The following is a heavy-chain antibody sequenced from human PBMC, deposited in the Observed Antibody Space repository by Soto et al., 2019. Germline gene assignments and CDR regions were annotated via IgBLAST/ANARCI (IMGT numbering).Heavy chain of an antibody. CDR1: GDSISTYY. Sequence: PSETRSLTCTVSGDSISTYYWSWIRQSTGKGLEWIGYIFYSGSTNYNPSLKSRVTISVDTSKNQFSLKLSSVTAADTAVYYCARDRGGTIAARRAWFDSWGQGMLVTGSS. J-gene: IGHJ5*01. V-gene: IGHV4-59*01. CDR2: IFYSGST. CDR3: ARDRGGTIAARRAWFDS. D-gene: IGHD6-6*01.